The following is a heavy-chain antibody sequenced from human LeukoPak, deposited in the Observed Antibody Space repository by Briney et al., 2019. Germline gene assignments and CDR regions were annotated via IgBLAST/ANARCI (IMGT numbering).Heavy chain of an antibody. D-gene: IGHD1-26*01. Sequence: TGGSLRLSCAASGFTFSSYAMSWVRQAPGKGLEWVSAISGSGGSTYYADSVKGRFTISRDNSKNTLYLQMNSLRAEDTAVYYCASYSGSYLYYFDYWGQGTLVTVSS. V-gene: IGHV3-23*01. CDR3: ASYSGSYLYYFDY. J-gene: IGHJ4*02. CDR1: GFTFSSYA. CDR2: ISGSGGST.